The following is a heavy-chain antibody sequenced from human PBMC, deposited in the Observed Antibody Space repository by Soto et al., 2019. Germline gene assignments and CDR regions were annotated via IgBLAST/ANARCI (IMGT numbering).Heavy chain of an antibody. V-gene: IGHV4-34*01. Sequence: SETLSLTCAVYGGSFSGYYWSWIRQPPGKGLEWIGEINHSGSTNYNPSLKSRVTISVDTSKNQFSLKLSSVTAADTAVYYCARAYYDILTGCYFDYWGQGTLVTVSS. J-gene: IGHJ4*02. CDR2: INHSGST. CDR1: GGSFSGYY. D-gene: IGHD3-9*01. CDR3: ARAYYDILTGCYFDY.